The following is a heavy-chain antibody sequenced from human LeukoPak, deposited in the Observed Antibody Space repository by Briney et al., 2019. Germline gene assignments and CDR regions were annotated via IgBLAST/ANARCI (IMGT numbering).Heavy chain of an antibody. CDR1: GGTFSSYA. J-gene: IGHJ4*02. V-gene: IGHV1-69*04. CDR2: IIPILGIA. CDR3: ARDPPPGIVGATDY. D-gene: IGHD1-26*01. Sequence: SVKVSCKASGGTFSSYAISWVRQAPGQGLEWMGRIIPILGIANYAQKFQGRATITADKSTSTAYMELSSLRSEDTAVYYCARDPPPGIVGATDYWGQGTLVTVSS.